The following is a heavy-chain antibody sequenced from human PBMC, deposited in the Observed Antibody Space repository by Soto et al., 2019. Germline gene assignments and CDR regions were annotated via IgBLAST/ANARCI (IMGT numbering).Heavy chain of an antibody. D-gene: IGHD2-2*01. CDR1: GFSLSSYV. J-gene: IGHJ4*02. CDR2: IGLSGDT. Sequence: EVQLVESGGGLVQPGGSLRLSCAASGFSLSSYVMHWVRQATGKGLEWVSAIGLSGDTYYPASVKGRFTISRENAKNSLYLQMNSLRAGDTAVYYCARGLVPDYWGQGTLVTVSS. CDR3: ARGLVPDY. V-gene: IGHV3-13*01.